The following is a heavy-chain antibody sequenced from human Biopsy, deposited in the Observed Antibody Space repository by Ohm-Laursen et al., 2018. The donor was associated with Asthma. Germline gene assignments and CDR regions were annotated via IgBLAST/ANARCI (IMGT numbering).Heavy chain of an antibody. CDR2: HDHEEGGT. D-gene: IGHD4-17*01. CDR3: ASDFPKDYVRYNFQF. Sequence: SSVKVSCKISGYSLTDLSMHWVRQAPGQGLEWMGGHDHEEGGTVNARRFQGRVTMTEDTSTVTAYMELSSLSSDDTAVYYCASDFPKDYVRYNFQFWGQGALVTVSS. V-gene: IGHV1-24*01. J-gene: IGHJ4*02. CDR1: GYSLTDLS.